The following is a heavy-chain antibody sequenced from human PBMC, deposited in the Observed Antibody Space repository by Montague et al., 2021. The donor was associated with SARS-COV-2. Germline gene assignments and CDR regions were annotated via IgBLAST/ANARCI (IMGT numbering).Heavy chain of an antibody. V-gene: IGHV4-59*01. D-gene: IGHD6-13*01. CDR1: GASISRYS. J-gene: IGHJ3*02. CDR3: ARVGRGSSWYEVAFDI. Sequence: SETLSLTCTVSGASISRYSWTWIRQPPGKGLEWIGYIYNSGSTNYNPSLTSRVTIAVDTSKTQFSLKLSSVAAADTAVYYCARVGRGSSWYEVAFDIWGQGTMVTVSS. CDR2: IYNSGST.